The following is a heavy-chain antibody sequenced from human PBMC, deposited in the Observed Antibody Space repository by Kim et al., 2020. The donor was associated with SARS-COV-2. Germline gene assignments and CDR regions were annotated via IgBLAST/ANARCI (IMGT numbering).Heavy chain of an antibody. CDR3: AKKGFGELLYSGWFDP. V-gene: IGHV3-23*01. CDR1: GFTFSSYA. CDR2: ISGSGGST. Sequence: GSLRLSCAASGFTFSSYAMSWVRQAPGKGLEWVSAISGSGGSTYYADSVKGRFTISRDNSKNTLYLQMNSLRAEDTAVYYCAKKGFGELLYSGWFDPWGQGTLVTVSS. J-gene: IGHJ5*02. D-gene: IGHD3-10*01.